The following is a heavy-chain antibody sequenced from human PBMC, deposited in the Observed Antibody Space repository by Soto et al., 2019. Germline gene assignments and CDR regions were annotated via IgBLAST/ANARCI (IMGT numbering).Heavy chain of an antibody. J-gene: IGHJ6*02. Sequence: LRLSCAASGFTFSSYGMHWVRQAPGKGLEWVAVIWYDGSNKYYADSVKGRFTISRDNSKNTLYLQMNSLRAEDTAVYYCAREGGIVVVPAAIYGMDVWGQGTTVTVSS. V-gene: IGHV3-33*01. D-gene: IGHD2-2*01. CDR2: IWYDGSNK. CDR1: GFTFSSYG. CDR3: AREGGIVVVPAAIYGMDV.